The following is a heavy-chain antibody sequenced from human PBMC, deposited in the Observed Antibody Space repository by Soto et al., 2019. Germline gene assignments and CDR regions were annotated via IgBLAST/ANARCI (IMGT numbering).Heavy chain of an antibody. D-gene: IGHD4-17*01. CDR1: GGSISSGGYS. CDR3: ATGMTTVTTFDY. Sequence: QLQLQESGSGLVKPSQTLSLTCAVSGGSISSGGYSWSWIRHPPGKGLACIGYIYHSGSTYYNPSLKSQVTISVAMPMNQFSLKLSSVTAADTAVYYCATGMTTVTTFDYWGQGTQVTVSS. V-gene: IGHV4-30-2*01. J-gene: IGHJ4*02. CDR2: IYHSGST.